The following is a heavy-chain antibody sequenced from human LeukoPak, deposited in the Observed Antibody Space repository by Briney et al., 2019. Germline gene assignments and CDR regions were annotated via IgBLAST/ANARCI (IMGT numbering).Heavy chain of an antibody. J-gene: IGHJ6*04. CDR1: GFTVSSNY. CDR2: IYSGGST. D-gene: IGHD2-2*01. V-gene: IGHV3-53*01. CDR3: ARDRGEYEWDV. Sequence: GGSLRLSCAASGFTVSSNYMSWVRQAPGKGLEWVSVIYSGGSTYYADSVKGRFTISRDNSKNTLYLQTNSLRAEDTAVYYCARDRGEYEWDVWGKGTTVTVSS.